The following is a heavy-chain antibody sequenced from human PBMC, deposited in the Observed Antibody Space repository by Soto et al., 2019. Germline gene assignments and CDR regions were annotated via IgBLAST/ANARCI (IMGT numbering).Heavy chain of an antibody. CDR1: GFTFSSYG. D-gene: IGHD5-12*01. J-gene: IGHJ5*02. CDR3: AKDLSPLSLYTGYDPNWLDP. V-gene: IGHV3-30*18. Sequence: QTGGSLRLSCVASGFTFSSYGIHWVRQAPGKGLEWVAVISYDGSNKYYADSVKGRFTISRDNSKNTLYLQMNSLRAEDTAVYFCAKDLSPLSLYTGYDPNWLDPWGQGTLVTVSS. CDR2: ISYDGSNK.